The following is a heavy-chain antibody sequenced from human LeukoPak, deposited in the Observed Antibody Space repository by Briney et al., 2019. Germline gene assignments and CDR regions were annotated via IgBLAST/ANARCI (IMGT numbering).Heavy chain of an antibody. V-gene: IGHV1-24*01. J-gene: IGHJ2*01. CDR1: GYILTELS. Sequence: LRASVKVSCKVSGYILTELSMHWVRQAPGKGLEWMGGFDPEDGETIYAQKFQGRVTMTEDTSTDTAYMELSSLRSEDTAVYYCARLTISHWYFDLWGRGTLVTVSS. CDR2: FDPEDGET. CDR3: ARLTISHWYFDL. D-gene: IGHD3-3*01.